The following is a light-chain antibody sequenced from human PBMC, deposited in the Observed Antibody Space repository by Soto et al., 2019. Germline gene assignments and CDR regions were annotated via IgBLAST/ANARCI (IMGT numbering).Light chain of an antibody. Sequence: VMTQSPATLSVSPGERATLSCRASQSVSSYLAWYQQRLGQVPRLLIYDTSTRAPGISARFSRSGSGTEFTLTISSLQSEDFAVYYCQEYIHWPPGMFGPGTKVDIK. V-gene: IGKV3-15*01. CDR2: DTS. CDR3: QEYIHWPPGM. J-gene: IGKJ1*01. CDR1: QSVSSY.